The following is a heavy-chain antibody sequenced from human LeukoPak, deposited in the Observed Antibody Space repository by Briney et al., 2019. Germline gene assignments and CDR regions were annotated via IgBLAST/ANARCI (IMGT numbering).Heavy chain of an antibody. CDR3: ARGQPEEQWLVVGNWFDP. D-gene: IGHD6-19*01. V-gene: IGHV4-59*01. Sequence: SETLSLTCTVSGGSISSYYWSWIRQPPGKGLEWIGYIYYSGSTDYNPSLKSRVTISVDTSKNQFSLKLSSVTAADTAVYYCARGQPEEQWLVVGNWFDPWGQGTLVTVSS. J-gene: IGHJ5*02. CDR1: GGSISSYY. CDR2: IYYSGST.